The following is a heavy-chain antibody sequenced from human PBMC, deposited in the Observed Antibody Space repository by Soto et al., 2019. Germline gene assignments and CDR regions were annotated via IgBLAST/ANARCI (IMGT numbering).Heavy chain of an antibody. D-gene: IGHD2-15*01. CDR1: GFTFSSYS. CDR3: VPQRVAATSIRFDP. CDR2: ISSSSRTI. J-gene: IGHJ5*02. Sequence: EVQLVESGGGLVQPGGSLRLSCAASGFTFSSYSMNWVRQAPGKGLEWVSYISSSSRTIYYADSVKGRFTISRDNAKNSLYLQMNSLRAEDTAVYYCVPQRVAATSIRFDPWGQGTLVTVSS. V-gene: IGHV3-48*01.